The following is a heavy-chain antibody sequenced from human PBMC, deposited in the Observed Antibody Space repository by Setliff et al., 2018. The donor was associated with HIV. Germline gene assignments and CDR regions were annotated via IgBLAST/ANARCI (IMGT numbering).Heavy chain of an antibody. CDR2: IFYTGTT. J-gene: IGHJ4*02. CDR1: GYSIRDNFF. CDR3: VRDDYGYNGKGFDY. V-gene: IGHV4-38-2*02. D-gene: IGHD4-17*01. Sequence: SETLSLTCAVSGYSIRDNFFWGWVRQPPGKGLEWIGSIFYTGTTYYNPSLKSRVTISIDTSNNQISLRLSSVAAAGTAMYYCVRDDYGYNGKGFDYWGPGTLVTVSS.